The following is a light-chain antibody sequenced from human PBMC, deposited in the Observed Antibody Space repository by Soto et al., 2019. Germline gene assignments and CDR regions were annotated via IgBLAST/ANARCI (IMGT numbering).Light chain of an antibody. Sequence: DIQMTQSPSTLSASVGDRVTITCRASQSISSLLAWYQQKPGKAPKLLIYKASSLESGVTSGFSGSGSGTEFTLTISSLQPDDFATYYCQQYNTYPWTFGQGTKVEIK. CDR3: QQYNTYPWT. CDR1: QSISSL. V-gene: IGKV1-5*03. J-gene: IGKJ1*01. CDR2: KAS.